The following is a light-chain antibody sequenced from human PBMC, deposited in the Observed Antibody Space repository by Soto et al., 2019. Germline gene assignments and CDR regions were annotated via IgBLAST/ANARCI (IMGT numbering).Light chain of an antibody. J-gene: IGKJ4*01. Sequence: DIPMTQSPSSLSASVGDRVTITCRASQSVSYYLNWYQQKPGKAPKLLIYAASSLESGVPSRFSGSGSGTDFTLTINSLQPEDFATYFCQQSHSAPPTFGGGTKVEIK. CDR1: QSVSYY. CDR3: QQSHSAPPT. CDR2: AAS. V-gene: IGKV1-39*01.